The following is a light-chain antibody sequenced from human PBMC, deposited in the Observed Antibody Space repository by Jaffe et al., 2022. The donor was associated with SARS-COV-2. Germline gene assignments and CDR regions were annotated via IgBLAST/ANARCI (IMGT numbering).Light chain of an antibody. V-gene: IGLV1-44*01. Sequence: QSVLTQPPSASGTPGQRVTISCSGSTSNIGSNTVTWYQQLPGTAPKLLIYSDNQRPSGVPDRFSGSKSGTSVSLAISGLQSEDEADYYCAAWDDSLHGVIFGGGTKLTVL. CDR2: SDN. CDR1: TSNIGSNT. CDR3: AAWDDSLHGVI. J-gene: IGLJ2*01.